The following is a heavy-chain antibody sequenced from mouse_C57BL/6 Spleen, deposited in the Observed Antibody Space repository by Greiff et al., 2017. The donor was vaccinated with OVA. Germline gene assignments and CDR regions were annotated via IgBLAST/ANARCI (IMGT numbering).Heavy chain of an antibody. J-gene: IGHJ4*01. D-gene: IGHD2-4*01. CDR1: GFTFSSYA. V-gene: IGHV5-4*01. CDR2: ISDGGSYT. CDR3: ARFYYDYDGGYAMDY. Sequence: EVQGVESGGGLVKPGGSLKLSCAASGFTFSSYAMSWVRQTPEKRLEWVATISDGGSYTYYPDNVKGRFTISRDNAKNNLYLQMSHLKSEDTAMYYCARFYYDYDGGYAMDYWGQGTSVTVSS.